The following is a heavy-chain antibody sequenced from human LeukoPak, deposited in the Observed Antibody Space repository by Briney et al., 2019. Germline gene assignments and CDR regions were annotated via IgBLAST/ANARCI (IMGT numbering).Heavy chain of an antibody. Sequence: SQTLSLTCAISGDSVSSNSAAWNWIRQSPSRGLEWLGRTYYRSKWYNDYAVSVKSRITINPDTSKNQFSLKLSSVTAADTAVYYCARTTSGSYYSYFDYWGQGTLVTVSS. CDR2: TYYRSKWYN. CDR3: ARTTSGSYYSYFDY. V-gene: IGHV6-1*01. CDR1: GDSVSSNSAA. J-gene: IGHJ4*02. D-gene: IGHD1-26*01.